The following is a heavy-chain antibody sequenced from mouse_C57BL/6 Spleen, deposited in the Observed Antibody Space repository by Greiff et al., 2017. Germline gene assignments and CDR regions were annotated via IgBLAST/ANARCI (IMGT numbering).Heavy chain of an antibody. CDR1: GYTFTSYW. Sequence: QVQLQQPGAELVMPGASVKLSCKASGYTFTSYWMHWVKQRPGQGLEWIGEIDPSDSYTNYNQKFKGKSTLTVDKSSSTAYMQLSSLTSEDSAVYYCARMGYYGSSNYAMDYWGQGTSVTVSS. J-gene: IGHJ4*01. CDR3: ARMGYYGSSNYAMDY. CDR2: IDPSDSYT. V-gene: IGHV1-69*01. D-gene: IGHD1-1*01.